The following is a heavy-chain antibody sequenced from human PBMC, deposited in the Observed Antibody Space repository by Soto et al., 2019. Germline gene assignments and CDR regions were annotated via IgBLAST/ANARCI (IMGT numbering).Heavy chain of an antibody. V-gene: IGHV1-8*02. CDR1: GGTFSSYA. CDR3: AQYSGYLEMDV. D-gene: IGHD5-12*01. Sequence: ASVKVSCKASGGTFSSYAISWVRQAPGQGLEWMGGMNPNSGKTNYAQKFQGRVTMTGNTSISTAYMELSSLRSEDTAVYYCAQYSGYLEMDVWGKGTTVTVSS. CDR2: MNPNSGKT. J-gene: IGHJ6*04.